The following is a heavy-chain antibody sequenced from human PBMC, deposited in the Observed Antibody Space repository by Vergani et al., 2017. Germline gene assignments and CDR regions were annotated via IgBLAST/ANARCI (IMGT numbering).Heavy chain of an antibody. CDR2: IYYSGST. CDR3: ARVVSRPYYDFWSGFYEV. J-gene: IGHJ4*02. CDR1: GGSISSGGYY. Sequence: QVQLQESGPGLVKPSQTLSLTCTVSGGSISSGGYYWSWIRQHPGKGLEWIGYIYYSGSTNYNPSLKSRVTLSVDTSKNQFYLKLISVTAADTAVYYCARVVSRPYYDFWSGFYEVWGQGTLVTVSS. D-gene: IGHD3-3*01. V-gene: IGHV4-31*03.